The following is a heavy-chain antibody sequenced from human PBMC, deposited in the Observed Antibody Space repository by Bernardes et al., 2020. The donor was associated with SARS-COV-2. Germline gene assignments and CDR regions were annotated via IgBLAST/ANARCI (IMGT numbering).Heavy chain of an antibody. J-gene: IGHJ6*02. Sequence: SKTLSVSCTVSGGSVSSGSYYWSWIRQPPGKGLEWIGYIYYSGSTNYNPSLKSRVTISVDTSKNQFSLKLSSVTAADTAVYYCARDHYYDSSGYYYEGYYYYGMDVWGQGTTVTVSS. CDR3: ARDHYYDSSGYYYEGYYYYGMDV. V-gene: IGHV4-61*01. D-gene: IGHD3-22*01. CDR1: GGSVSSGSYY. CDR2: IYYSGST.